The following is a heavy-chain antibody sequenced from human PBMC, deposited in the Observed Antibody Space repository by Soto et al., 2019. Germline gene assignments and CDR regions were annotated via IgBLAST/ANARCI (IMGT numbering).Heavy chain of an antibody. Sequence: SETLSITCTVSGGSINNYYWSWIRQPPGKGLEWIGYIYYSGSTNYNPSLKSRLTISVATSKNQFSLNLSSVTAADTAVYYCARQAIVVVPAAMPNWFDPWGQGTLVTVSS. CDR2: IYYSGST. D-gene: IGHD2-2*01. CDR3: ARQAIVVVPAAMPNWFDP. V-gene: IGHV4-59*08. J-gene: IGHJ5*02. CDR1: GGSINNYY.